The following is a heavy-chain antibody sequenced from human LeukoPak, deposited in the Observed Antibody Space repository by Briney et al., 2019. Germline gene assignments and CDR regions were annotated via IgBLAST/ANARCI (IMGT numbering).Heavy chain of an antibody. Sequence: GGSLRLSCAASGFTFSSFGMHWVRQAPGKGLEWVAFTRYDGSNNHYADSVKGRFTISRDNSKNTLYLQMNSLRAEDTAVYYCAKKRVITTPAAIDWYFDLWGRGTLLTVSS. CDR3: AKKRVITTPAAIDWYFDL. CDR2: TRYDGSNN. V-gene: IGHV3-30*02. CDR1: GFTFSSFG. J-gene: IGHJ2*01. D-gene: IGHD2-2*01.